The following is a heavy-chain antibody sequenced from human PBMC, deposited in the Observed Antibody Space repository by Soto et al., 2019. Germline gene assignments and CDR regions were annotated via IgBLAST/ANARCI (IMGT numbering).Heavy chain of an antibody. CDR1: GGTFSSYA. CDR2: IIPIFGTA. V-gene: IGHV1-69*13. D-gene: IGHD3-10*01. J-gene: IGHJ6*02. Sequence: SVKVSCKASGGTFSSYAISWVRQAPGQGLEWMGGIIPIFGTANYAQKFQGRVTITADESTSTAYMELSSLRSEDTAVYYCAREGEYYYGSGSYYRASGLYYYGMDVWGQGTTVTVSS. CDR3: AREGEYYYGSGSYYRASGLYYYGMDV.